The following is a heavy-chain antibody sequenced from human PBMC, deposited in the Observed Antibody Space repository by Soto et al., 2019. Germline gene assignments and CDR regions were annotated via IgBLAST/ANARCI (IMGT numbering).Heavy chain of an antibody. V-gene: IGHV3-74*01. CDR3: TRPRYDGSGTPFDP. CDR1: GFTFSSYW. Sequence: EVQLVESGGGLVQPGGSLRLSCAASGFTFSSYWMHWVRQAPGKGLVWVSRISGDGSSTTYADSVKGRFIISRDNAKNTLYLQMNSLRAEDTAVYYCTRPRYDGSGTPFDPWGQGTLVTVSS. J-gene: IGHJ5*02. CDR2: ISGDGSST. D-gene: IGHD3-22*01.